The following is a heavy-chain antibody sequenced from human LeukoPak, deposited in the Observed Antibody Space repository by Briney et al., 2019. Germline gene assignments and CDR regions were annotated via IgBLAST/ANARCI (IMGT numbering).Heavy chain of an antibody. J-gene: IGHJ6*03. CDR2: INPSGGST. CDR3: ARDSLPNFATHYYYYYMDV. D-gene: IGHD5-12*01. CDR1: GYTFTSYY. V-gene: IGHV1-46*01. Sequence: ASVKVSCKASGYTFTSYYMHWVRQAPGQGLEWRGIINPSGGSTSYAQKFQGRVTMTRDMSTSTVYMELSSLRSEDTAVYYCARDSLPNFATHYYYYYMDVWGKGTTVTVSS.